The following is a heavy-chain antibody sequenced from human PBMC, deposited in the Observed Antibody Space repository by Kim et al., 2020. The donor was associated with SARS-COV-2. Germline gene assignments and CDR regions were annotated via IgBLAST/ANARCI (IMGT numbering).Heavy chain of an antibody. D-gene: IGHD2-21*02. J-gene: IGHJ4*02. CDR1: GFSFSTYG. CDR3: ATSYCAVDCRSRGSTFGY. V-gene: IGHV3-30*03. Sequence: GGSLRLSCAASGFSFSTYGMHWVRQAPGKGLDWVAVIAFDGSSKQYADSVKGRFTISRDNSKNTLYLQMNSVRGDDAAVYYCATSYCAVDCRSRGSTFGYWGQGTLVTVSS. CDR2: IAFDGSSK.